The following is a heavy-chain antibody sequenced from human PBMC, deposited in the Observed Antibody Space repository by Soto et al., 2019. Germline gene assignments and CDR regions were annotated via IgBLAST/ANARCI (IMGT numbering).Heavy chain of an antibody. CDR2: IIPIFGTA. CDR1: GGTFSSYA. D-gene: IGHD5-12*01. CDR3: TGGGQVATILAWFDP. J-gene: IGHJ5*02. V-gene: IGHV1-69*06. Sequence: QVQLVQSGAEVKKPGSSVKVSCKASGGTFSSYAISWVRQAPGQGLEWMGGIIPIFGTANYAQKFQGRVTITADKSTSTAYMELSSLGSEDPAVYYCTGGGQVATILAWFDPWGQGTLVTVSS.